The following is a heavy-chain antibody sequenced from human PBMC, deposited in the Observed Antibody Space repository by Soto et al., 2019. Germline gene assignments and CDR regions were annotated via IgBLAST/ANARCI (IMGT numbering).Heavy chain of an antibody. CDR3: ARGRVEDSSGWATYFDY. CDR1: GFTFSGYS. V-gene: IGHV3-64*01. CDR2: INTNGVNT. Sequence: EVQLVESGGGLVQPGGSLRLSCAASGFTFSGYSMFWVRQAPGKGLKLVSAINTNGVNTFYAKSVKGRFTISRDNSKNTMYLQMGSLRAEDMAVYYCARGRVEDSSGWATYFDYWGQGTLVTVSS. J-gene: IGHJ4*02. D-gene: IGHD6-19*01.